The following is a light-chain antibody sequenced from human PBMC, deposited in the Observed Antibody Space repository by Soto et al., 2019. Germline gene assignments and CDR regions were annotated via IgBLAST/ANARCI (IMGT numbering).Light chain of an antibody. CDR1: QSVINSY. J-gene: IGKJ5*01. Sequence: EVVLTQSPGTLSLSSGERATLSCRASQSVINSYLAWYQQKPGQAPRLLLYGAYNRATGIPVRFSGSGSDSDFTLTISSLEPEDFAVYYCQQRSYPITFGQGTRLEIK. CDR2: GAY. CDR3: QQRSYPIT. V-gene: IGKV3-20*01.